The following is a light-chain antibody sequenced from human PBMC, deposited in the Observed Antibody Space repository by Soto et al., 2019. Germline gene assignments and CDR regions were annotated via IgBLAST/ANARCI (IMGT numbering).Light chain of an antibody. Sequence: EIVMTQSPATLSVSPGERATLSCRASQSVSSNLAWYQQKPGQAPRLLIYGASTRATGIPARFSGSGSGTEFTLTISSLLSEDFAVYYCQQYNNWPPGVLFGQGTKVEIK. J-gene: IGKJ1*01. CDR1: QSVSSN. CDR3: QQYNNWPPGVL. CDR2: GAS. V-gene: IGKV3-15*01.